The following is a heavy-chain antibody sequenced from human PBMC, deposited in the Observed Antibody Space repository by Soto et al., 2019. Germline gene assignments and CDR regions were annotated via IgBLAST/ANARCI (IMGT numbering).Heavy chain of an antibody. CDR3: YRGLEYDFWGGYL. V-gene: IGHV1-69*06. J-gene: IGHJ4*02. CDR1: GGTSTRYA. D-gene: IGHD3-3*01. Sequence: QERLVQSGAEVRKPGSSVKVSCKVTGGTSTRYAINWVRQAPGQGLEWMGGIVPMFGTSKYAQKFQGRVTITADTSTNIAYMELRSLRSEEKAVYYCYRGLEYDFWGGYLWGQGTLVSVSS. CDR2: IVPMFGTS.